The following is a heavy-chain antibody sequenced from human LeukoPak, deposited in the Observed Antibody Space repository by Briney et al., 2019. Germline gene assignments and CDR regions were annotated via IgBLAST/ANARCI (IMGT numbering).Heavy chain of an antibody. CDR1: GGSFSGYY. J-gene: IGHJ3*02. Sequence: SETLSLTCAVYGGSFSGYYWSWIRQPPGKGLEWIGYIYYSGITNYNPSLKSRVTISVDTSKNQFSLRLSSVTAADTAVYYCARPRAYCGGDCSPYTFDIWGQGTMVTVSS. V-gene: IGHV4-59*08. D-gene: IGHD2-21*02. CDR2: IYYSGIT. CDR3: ARPRAYCGGDCSPYTFDI.